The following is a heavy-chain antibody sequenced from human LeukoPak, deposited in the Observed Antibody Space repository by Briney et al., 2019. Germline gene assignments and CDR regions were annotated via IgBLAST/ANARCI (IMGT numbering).Heavy chain of an antibody. CDR2: ISGSGGST. Sequence: GGSLRLSCAASGFTFSSYAMSWVRQAPGRGLEWVSAISGSGGSTYYADSVKDRFTISRDNSKNTLYLQMNSLRAEDTAVYYCAKDGGVAGRYFDYWGQGTLVTVSS. CDR1: GFTFSSYA. J-gene: IGHJ4*02. D-gene: IGHD3-16*01. CDR3: AKDGGVAGRYFDY. V-gene: IGHV3-23*01.